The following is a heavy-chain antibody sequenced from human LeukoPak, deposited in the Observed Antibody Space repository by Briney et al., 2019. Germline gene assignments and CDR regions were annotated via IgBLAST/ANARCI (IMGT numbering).Heavy chain of an antibody. D-gene: IGHD4-4*01. CDR2: MNPNSGNT. V-gene: IGHV1-8*01. J-gene: IGHJ4*02. CDR1: GYTFTSYD. CDR3: ARYSNWEYYFDY. Sequence: ASVKVSCKASGYTFTSYDINWVRQATGQGLEWMGWMNPNSGNTGYAQKFRGRVTMTRNTSISTAYMELSSLRSEDTAVYYCARYSNWEYYFDYWGQGTLVTVSS.